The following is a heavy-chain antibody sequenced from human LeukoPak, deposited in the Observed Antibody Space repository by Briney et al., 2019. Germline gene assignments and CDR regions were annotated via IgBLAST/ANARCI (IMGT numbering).Heavy chain of an antibody. CDR2: IVPIFDKS. CDR3: ARDSEHFGEGDMDD. CDR1: GGTFSTYA. D-gene: IGHD3-10*01. Sequence: SVKVSCKASGGTFSTYAINWVRQDPGQGLEWMGAIVPIFDKSNYAQKFQGRLTITADKSTSTVYMELSSLRSEDTAVYCARDSEHFGEGDMDDWGKGTTVIVSS. J-gene: IGHJ6*03. V-gene: IGHV1-69*06.